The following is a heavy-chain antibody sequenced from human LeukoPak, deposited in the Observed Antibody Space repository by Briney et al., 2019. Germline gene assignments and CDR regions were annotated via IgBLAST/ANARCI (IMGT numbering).Heavy chain of an antibody. CDR3: ARDNTVSTYYFVH. J-gene: IGHJ4*02. CDR2: IWYEGSNK. V-gene: IGHV3-33*01. CDR1: GFTFTSYG. D-gene: IGHD4-17*01. Sequence: GGPLRLSCTASGFTFTSYGMHWVRQAPGKGPEWVAAIWYEGSNKYYADSVKGRFTIYRDNSKNPLYLKITSLRAEEPPFIYCARDNTVSTYYFVHWGEGPLVSVP.